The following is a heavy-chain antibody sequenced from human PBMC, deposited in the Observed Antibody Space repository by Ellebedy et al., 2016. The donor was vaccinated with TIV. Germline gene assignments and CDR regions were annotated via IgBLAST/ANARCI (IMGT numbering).Heavy chain of an antibody. Sequence: GGSLRLXXAASGFTFSSYSMNWVRQAPGKGLEWVSSITVISNYRYYADSVKGRFTISRDNAKNSLFLQMNSLRAEDTAIYYCARSRYCGSNTCILHFDYWGQGTLVSVSS. CDR3: ARSRYCGSNTCILHFDY. CDR1: GFTFSSYS. J-gene: IGHJ4*02. V-gene: IGHV3-21*01. CDR2: ITVISNYR. D-gene: IGHD2-2*01.